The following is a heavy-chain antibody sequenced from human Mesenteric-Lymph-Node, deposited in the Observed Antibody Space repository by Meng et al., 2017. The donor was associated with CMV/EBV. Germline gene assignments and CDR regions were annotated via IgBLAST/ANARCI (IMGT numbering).Heavy chain of an antibody. CDR1: GGSISRYY. CDR3: ARVSLEFGTLYYFDY. V-gene: IGHV4-59*01. J-gene: IGHJ4*02. CDR2: IYYSGST. Sequence: ESLKISCTVSGGSISRYYWSWIRQPPGKGLEWIGYIYYSGSTNYSPSLKSRVTISVDTSKNQFSLKLSSVTAADTAVYYCARVSLEFGTLYYFDYWGQGTLVTVSS. D-gene: IGHD3-3*01.